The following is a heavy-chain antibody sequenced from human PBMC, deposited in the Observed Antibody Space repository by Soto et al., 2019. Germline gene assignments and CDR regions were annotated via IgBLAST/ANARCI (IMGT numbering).Heavy chain of an antibody. Sequence: PGGSLRLSCAASGFTFSSYAMSWVRQAPGKGLEWVSAISGSGGSTYYADSVKGRFTISRDNSKNTLYLQMNSLRAEDTALYYCAKDWYYDFWSGQALSNWGQGTLVTVSS. J-gene: IGHJ4*02. CDR1: GFTFSSYA. D-gene: IGHD3-3*01. V-gene: IGHV3-23*01. CDR2: ISGSGGST. CDR3: AKDWYYDFWSGQALSN.